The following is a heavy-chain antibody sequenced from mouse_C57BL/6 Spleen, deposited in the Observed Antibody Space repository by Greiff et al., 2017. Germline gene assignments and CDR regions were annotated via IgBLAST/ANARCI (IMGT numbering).Heavy chain of an antibody. CDR3: AREGRLRDRFAY. V-gene: IGHV1-59*01. D-gene: IGHD2-4*01. CDR1: GYTFTSYW. CDR2: IDPSDSYT. J-gene: IGHJ3*01. Sequence: VQLQQSGAELVRPGTSVKLSCKASGYTFTSYWMHWVKQRPGQGLEWIGVIDPSDSYTNYNQKFKGKATLTVDTSSSTAYMQLSSLTSEDSAVYYCAREGRLRDRFAYWGQGTLVTVSA.